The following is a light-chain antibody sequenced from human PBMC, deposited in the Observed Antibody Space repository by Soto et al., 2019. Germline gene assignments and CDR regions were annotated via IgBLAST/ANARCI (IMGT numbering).Light chain of an antibody. V-gene: IGKV3-15*01. CDR2: GAS. Sequence: EIVMTQSPATLSVSPGERATLSCRASQSVSSNLAWYQQKPGQAPRLLIYGASTRASGIPARFSGGGSGTEFTLTISSLQSEDFAVYYCQQYNNCLLTFGGGAKVEIK. CDR3: QQYNNCLLT. CDR1: QSVSSN. J-gene: IGKJ4*01.